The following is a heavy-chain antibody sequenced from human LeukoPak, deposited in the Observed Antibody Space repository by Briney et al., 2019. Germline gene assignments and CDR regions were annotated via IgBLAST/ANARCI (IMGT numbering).Heavy chain of an antibody. CDR2: ISYSGTT. CDR3: ARPASGYDPFFDY. J-gene: IGHJ4*02. Sequence: PSETLSLTCTVSGGSISSYYWSWIRQPPGKGLEWIGYISYSGTTNYNPSLKSRVTISIVTSRNHFSLRLSSVTAADTPMYHCARPASGYDPFFDYWGQGTLVAVSS. CDR1: GGSISSYY. D-gene: IGHD5-12*01. V-gene: IGHV4-59*08.